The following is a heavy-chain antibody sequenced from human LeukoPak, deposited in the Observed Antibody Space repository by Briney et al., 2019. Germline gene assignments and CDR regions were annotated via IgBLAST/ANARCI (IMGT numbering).Heavy chain of an antibody. V-gene: IGHV3-23*01. D-gene: IGHD5-12*01. CDR1: GFTFSSNP. J-gene: IGHJ4*02. CDR3: ATTKPARRYFDY. Sequence: PGGSLRLSCAGSGFTFSSNPLSWVRQAPGKGLEWVSAISGSGANTYYGDSVRGRFTISRDNSKNTLYPQMNTLRADDTAVYYCATTKPARRYFDYWGQGILVTVSS. CDR2: ISGSGANT.